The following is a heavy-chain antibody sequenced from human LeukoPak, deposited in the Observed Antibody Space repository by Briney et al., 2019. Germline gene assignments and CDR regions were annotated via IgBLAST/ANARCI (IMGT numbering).Heavy chain of an antibody. CDR1: GFTFDDYA. CDR3: AKENSVLGMTGGFDY. CDR2: ISWNSGSI. J-gene: IGHJ4*02. Sequence: GGSLRLSCAASGFTFDDYAMHWVRQAPGKGLEWVSGISWNSGSIGYADSVKGRFTISRDNAKNSLYLQMNSLRAEDTALYYCAKENSVLGMTGGFDYWGQGTLVTVSS. D-gene: IGHD5/OR15-5a*01. V-gene: IGHV3-9*01.